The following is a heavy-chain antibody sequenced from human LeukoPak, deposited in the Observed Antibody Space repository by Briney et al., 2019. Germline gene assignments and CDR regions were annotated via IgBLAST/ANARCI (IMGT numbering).Heavy chain of an antibody. CDR1: GIIITSYW. V-gene: IGHV3-7*01. D-gene: IGHD3-16*01. CDR2: IKQDGSEK. CDR3: ASHSYGYNH. Sequence: PGGSLRLSCAASGIIITSYWMSWVRQTPGKGLEWVANIKQDGSEKNYVDSVKGRFAIFRDNARNSLYLQMNSLRAEDTAVYYCASHSYGYNHWGLGTLVIVSS. J-gene: IGHJ5*02.